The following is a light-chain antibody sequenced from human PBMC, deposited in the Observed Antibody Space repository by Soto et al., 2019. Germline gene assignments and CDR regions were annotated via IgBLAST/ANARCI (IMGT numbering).Light chain of an antibody. V-gene: IGKV3-15*01. Sequence: EIVMTQSPATLSLSPGERAALSCRASQSINSELAWYQQKPGQPPRLLIYGASTRATGVPARFTVSESGSEFTLTISGLQSEYFAVYYCQQGHNWPLTFGQGTRLEI. CDR3: QQGHNWPLT. CDR1: QSINSE. J-gene: IGKJ2*01. CDR2: GAS.